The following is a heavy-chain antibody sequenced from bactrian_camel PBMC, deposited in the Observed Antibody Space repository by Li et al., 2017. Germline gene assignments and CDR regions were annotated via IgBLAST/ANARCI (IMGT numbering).Heavy chain of an antibody. CDR1: GFQFADYP. CDR2: INSSGRTT. D-gene: IGHD5*01. Sequence: VQLVESGGGSVKAGGSLRLSCSASGFQFADYPMSWVRQAPGKGLEWVSDINSSGRTTNYADSVKGRFTISRDNAKNTLYLQLSGLKTEDMAIYYCTQETEWVGYHEFAEYWGQGTQVTVS. V-gene: IGHV3S40*01. CDR3: TQETEWVGYHEFAEY. J-gene: IGHJ4*01.